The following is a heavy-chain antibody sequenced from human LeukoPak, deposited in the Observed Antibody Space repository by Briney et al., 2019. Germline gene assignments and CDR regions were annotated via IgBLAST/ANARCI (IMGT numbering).Heavy chain of an antibody. CDR2: ISSSSSYI. V-gene: IGHV3-21*01. D-gene: IGHD2-2*01. J-gene: IGHJ6*03. CDR1: GFTFSSYS. Sequence: GGSLRLSCAASGFTFSSYSMNWVRQAPGKGLEWVSSISSSSSYIYYADSVKGRFTISRDNAKNSLYLQMNSLRAEDTAVYYCARVDLVVPAAIEGYYYMDVWGKGTTVTVSS. CDR3: ARVDLVVPAAIEGYYYMDV.